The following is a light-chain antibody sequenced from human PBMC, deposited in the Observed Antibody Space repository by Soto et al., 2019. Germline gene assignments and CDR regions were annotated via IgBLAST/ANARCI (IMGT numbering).Light chain of an antibody. CDR1: TGAVTSGYY. CDR3: LLYFGGADYYV. J-gene: IGLJ1*01. Sequence: QAVVTQEPSLTVSPGGTVTLTCASSTGAVTSGYYPNWFQQKPGQAPRALIYSTNNKYSWTPARFSGSLLGGKAALTLSGVQPEDEAEYYCLLYFGGADYYVFGNGTKVTVL. V-gene: IGLV7-43*01. CDR2: STN.